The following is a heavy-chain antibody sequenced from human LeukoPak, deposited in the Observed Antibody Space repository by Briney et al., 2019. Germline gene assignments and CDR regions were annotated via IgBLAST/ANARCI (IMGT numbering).Heavy chain of an antibody. J-gene: IGHJ4*02. CDR1: GGTFSSYA. CDR2: IIPIFGTA. CDR3: AREAYYDSSGSYYFDY. V-gene: IGHV1-69*05. D-gene: IGHD3-22*01. Sequence: SVKVSCKASGGTFSSYAIRWVRQAPGQGLEWMGGIIPIFGTANYAQKFQGRVTITTDESTSTAYMELSSLRSEDTALYYCAREAYYDSSGSYYFDYWGQGTLVTVSS.